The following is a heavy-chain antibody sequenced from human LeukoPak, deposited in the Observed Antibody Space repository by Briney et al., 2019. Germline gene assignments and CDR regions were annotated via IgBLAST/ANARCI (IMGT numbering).Heavy chain of an antibody. CDR1: GFTFSSYA. V-gene: IGHV3-7*01. CDR2: IKQDGSEK. D-gene: IGHD6-13*01. CDR3: AGLSSSWYVN. Sequence: PGGSLRLSCAASGFTFSSYAMHWVRQAPGKGLEWVANIKQDGSEKHYVDSVKGRFTISRDNAKNSLFLQMNSLRVEDTAVYYCAGLSSSWYVNWGQGTLVTVSS. J-gene: IGHJ4*02.